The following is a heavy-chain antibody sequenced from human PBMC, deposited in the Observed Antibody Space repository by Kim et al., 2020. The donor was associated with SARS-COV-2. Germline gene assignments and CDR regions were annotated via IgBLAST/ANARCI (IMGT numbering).Heavy chain of an antibody. Sequence: YYADSVKGRITISRDNAKNLLYLQMNSLRAEDTAVYYCARDGASSSWNDYWGQGTLVAVSS. V-gene: IGHV3-21*01. J-gene: IGHJ4*02. D-gene: IGHD6-13*01. CDR3: ARDGASSSWNDY.